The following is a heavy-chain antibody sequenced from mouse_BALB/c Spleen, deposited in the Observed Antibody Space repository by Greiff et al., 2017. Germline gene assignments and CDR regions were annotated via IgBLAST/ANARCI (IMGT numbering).Heavy chain of an antibody. CDR2: IWGGGST. D-gene: IGHD1-1*01. CDR1: GFSLTDYG. J-gene: IGHJ1*01. CDR3: AKPHYYGSSYDWYFDV. Sequence: QVQLQQSGPGLVAPSQSLSITCTVSGFSLTDYGVSWIRQPPGKGLEWLGVIWGGGSTYYNSALKSRLSISKDNSKSQVFLKMISLQTDDTAMYYCAKPHYYGSSYDWYFDVWGAGTTVTVSS. V-gene: IGHV2-6-5*01.